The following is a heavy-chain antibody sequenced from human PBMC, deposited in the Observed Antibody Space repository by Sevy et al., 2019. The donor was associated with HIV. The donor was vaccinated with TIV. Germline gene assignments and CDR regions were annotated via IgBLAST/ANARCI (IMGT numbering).Heavy chain of an antibody. CDR3: ARDQLGSIDY. J-gene: IGHJ4*02. CDR2: VSSDGCEI. Sequence: GGSLRLSCAVSGFTFSTYAMHWVRQAPGKGLECVAIVSSDGCEINYADSVKGRFTISRDNSRNKLYLQMNSLRTEDTALYYCARDQLGSIDYWGQGTLVTVSS. D-gene: IGHD7-27*01. CDR1: GFTFSTYA. V-gene: IGHV3-30-3*01.